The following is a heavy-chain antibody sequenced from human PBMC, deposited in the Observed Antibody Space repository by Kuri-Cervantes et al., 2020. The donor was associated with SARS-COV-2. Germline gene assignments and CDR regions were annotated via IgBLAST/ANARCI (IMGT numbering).Heavy chain of an antibody. V-gene: IGHV3-30*02. J-gene: IGHJ3*01. CDR1: GFTFSSYG. Sequence: GGSLRLSCAASGFTFSSYGMHWVRQAPDKGLEWVAFIRYDGSNKYYADSVKGRFTISRDNSKNTLYLQMNSLRAEDTAVYYCARAGERYYDFWSGHLPNDAVDVWVRGTMVTVSS. D-gene: IGHD3-3*01. CDR3: ARAGERYYDFWSGHLPNDAVDV. CDR2: IRYDGSNK.